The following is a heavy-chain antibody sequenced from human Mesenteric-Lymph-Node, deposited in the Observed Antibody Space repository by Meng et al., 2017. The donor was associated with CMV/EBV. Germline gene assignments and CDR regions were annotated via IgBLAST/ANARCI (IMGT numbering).Heavy chain of an antibody. CDR3: ARAYSSSWYGYWYFDL. Sequence: SIRIGGYYWSWIRQHPGKGLEWIGYIYYSGSTYYNPSLKSRVTISVDTSKNQFSLKLSSVTAADTAVYYCARAYSSSWYGYWYFDLWGRGTLVTVSS. D-gene: IGHD6-13*01. V-gene: IGHV4-31*02. CDR2: IYYSGST. CDR1: SIRIGGYY. J-gene: IGHJ2*01.